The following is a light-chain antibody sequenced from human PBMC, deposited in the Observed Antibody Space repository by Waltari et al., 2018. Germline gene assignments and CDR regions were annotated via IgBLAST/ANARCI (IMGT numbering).Light chain of an antibody. Sequence: QLVLTQSPSASASLGASVKLTCTLSSGHSSHVIAWLQQQPEKGPRYLMKVNSDGSHNKGDGIPDRFSGAGSGAGRYRTSSSLRSEDETDNCCQPGGHGTWVFGGGTKLTVL. CDR3: QPGGHGTWV. CDR1: SGHSSHV. J-gene: IGLJ3*02. CDR2: VNSDGSH. V-gene: IGLV4-69*01.